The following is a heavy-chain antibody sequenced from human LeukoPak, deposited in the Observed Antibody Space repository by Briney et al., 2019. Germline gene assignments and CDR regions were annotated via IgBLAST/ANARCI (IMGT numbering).Heavy chain of an antibody. CDR1: GYTFTSYG. V-gene: IGHV1-18*01. CDR2: ISAYNCNT. CDR3: AKTSGWFQKENYFDY. D-gene: IGHD6-19*01. Sequence: SVKLSCTASGYTFTSYGISWVRQAPGQGLEWMGWISAYNCNTNYAQKLQGRVTMTTDTSTSTAYMELRSLRSDDTAVYYCAKTSGWFQKENYFDYWGQGTLVTVSS. J-gene: IGHJ4*02.